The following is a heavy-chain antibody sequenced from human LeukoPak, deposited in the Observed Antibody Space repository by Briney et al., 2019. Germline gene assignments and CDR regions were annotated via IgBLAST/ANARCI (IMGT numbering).Heavy chain of an antibody. V-gene: IGHV1-18*01. D-gene: IGHD6-6*01. Sequence: GASVKVSCKASGGTFSSYGISWVRQAPGQGLEWMGWISAYNGNTNYAQKLQGRVTMTTDTSTSTAYMELRSLRSDDTAVYYCARDQRRIAARVAFDYWGQGTLVTVSS. CDR2: ISAYNGNT. CDR3: ARDQRRIAARVAFDY. J-gene: IGHJ4*02. CDR1: GGTFSSYG.